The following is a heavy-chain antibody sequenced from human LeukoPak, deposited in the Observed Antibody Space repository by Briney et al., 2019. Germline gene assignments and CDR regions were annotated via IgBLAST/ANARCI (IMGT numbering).Heavy chain of an antibody. Sequence: PSETLSLTCAVYGGSFSGYYWSWIRQPPGKGLEWIGEINHSGSTNYNPSLKSRVTISVDTSKNQFSLKLSSVTAADTAVYYCARGWAIFGVVTSRYYFDYWGQGTLVTVSS. CDR3: ARGWAIFGVVTSRYYFDY. D-gene: IGHD3-3*01. CDR1: GGSFSGYY. J-gene: IGHJ4*02. CDR2: INHSGST. V-gene: IGHV4-34*01.